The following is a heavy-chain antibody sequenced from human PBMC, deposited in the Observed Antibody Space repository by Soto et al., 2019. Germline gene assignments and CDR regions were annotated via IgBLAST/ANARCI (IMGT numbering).Heavy chain of an antibody. J-gene: IGHJ5*02. Sequence: EVQLLESGGGLVQPGGSLRLSCVASAFTFSRFAMSWVRQTPGKGLEWVSAISGSGDKTFYADSVKGRFTISRYNSKNTLYLQMNSLGVEDTAVYYCAKGLSGSGAYQWFDPWGQGTLGTVSS. CDR1: AFTFSRFA. CDR2: ISGSGDKT. CDR3: AKGLSGSGAYQWFDP. V-gene: IGHV3-23*01. D-gene: IGHD3-10*01.